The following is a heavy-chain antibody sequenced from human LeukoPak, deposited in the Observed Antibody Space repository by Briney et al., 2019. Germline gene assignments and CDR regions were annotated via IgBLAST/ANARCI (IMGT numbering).Heavy chain of an antibody. Sequence: GGSLRLSCAASGFTFSSYTMNWVRRAPGKGLEWVSSITSSSSYIYYADSVKGRFTISRDNAKNSLYLQMNSLRAEDTAVYYCASNYDSSGYYGLDYWGQGTLVTVTS. J-gene: IGHJ4*02. D-gene: IGHD3-22*01. V-gene: IGHV3-21*01. CDR1: GFTFSSYT. CDR2: ITSSSSYI. CDR3: ASNYDSSGYYGLDY.